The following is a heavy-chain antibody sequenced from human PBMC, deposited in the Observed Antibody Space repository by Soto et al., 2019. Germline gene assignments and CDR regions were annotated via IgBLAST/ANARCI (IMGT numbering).Heavy chain of an antibody. Sequence: LSLTCTVSGGSISPYYWSWIRQPPGKGLEWIGYIYSFGSTNYNASLESRVSMSVDTSKNQVSLKLTSVTAADTAVYFCARHRSTVSLLDYWGLGTLVTVSS. D-gene: IGHD2-2*01. V-gene: IGHV4-59*08. CDR1: GGSISPYY. CDR2: IYSFGST. CDR3: ARHRSTVSLLDY. J-gene: IGHJ4*02.